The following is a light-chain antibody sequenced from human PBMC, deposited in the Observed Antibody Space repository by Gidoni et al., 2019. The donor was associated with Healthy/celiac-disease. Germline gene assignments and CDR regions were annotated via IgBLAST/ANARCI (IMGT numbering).Light chain of an antibody. J-gene: IGKJ2*02. Sequence: EIVLTQSPATLSLSPGERATLSCRASQSVSSYLAWYQQKPGQDPRLLIYDASNRATGIPARFSGSGSGTDFTLTISSLEPEDFAVYYCQQRSNWPWTFGQXTKLEIK. CDR3: QQRSNWPWT. V-gene: IGKV3-11*01. CDR2: DAS. CDR1: QSVSSY.